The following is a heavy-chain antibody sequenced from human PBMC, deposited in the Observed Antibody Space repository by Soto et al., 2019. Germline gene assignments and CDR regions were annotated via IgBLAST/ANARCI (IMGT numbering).Heavy chain of an antibody. CDR1: GFAFNSQS. CDR3: ARDRVIRYTGYELDL. J-gene: IGHJ5*02. D-gene: IGHD3-9*01. V-gene: IGHV3-30-3*01. CDR2: MTSDGSSK. Sequence: QMQLLESGGGVVQPGKALRLSCAASGFAFNSQSMHWVRQAPGKGLEWLELMTSDGSSKLYADSVKGRCTISRYNSKNTLYLVMNSLRSEATALYYCARDRVIRYTGYELDLWGQGTLVTVSS.